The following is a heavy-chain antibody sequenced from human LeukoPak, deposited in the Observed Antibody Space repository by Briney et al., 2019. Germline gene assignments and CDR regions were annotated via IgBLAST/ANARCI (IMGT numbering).Heavy chain of an antibody. Sequence: ASVKVSCKASGYSFNNHGLSWVRQAPGQGLEWVGWVGAGNGDTHYARKLRGRVTMTTDTSTNTAYMDLRSLRSDDTAVYYCARASSPYNWYFDLWGRGTLVTVSS. CDR3: ARASSPYNWYFDL. V-gene: IGHV1-18*01. CDR2: VGAGNGDT. J-gene: IGHJ2*01. CDR1: GYSFNNHG. D-gene: IGHD4-11*01.